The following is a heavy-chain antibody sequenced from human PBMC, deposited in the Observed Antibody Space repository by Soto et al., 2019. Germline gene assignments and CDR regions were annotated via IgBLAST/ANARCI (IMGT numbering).Heavy chain of an antibody. CDR2: IKQDGGET. D-gene: IGHD1-26*01. CDR3: AREVRATFDP. J-gene: IGHJ5*02. CDR1: GFTFNTYW. Sequence: EVQLVESGGGLVQLGGSLRLSCAASGFTFNTYWMSWVRQAPGKGPEWVASIKQDGGETFYMDSLKGRFTISRDNAKNSLYLQMNSLRVEDMAVYYCAREVRATFDPWGQGTLVTVSS. V-gene: IGHV3-7*01.